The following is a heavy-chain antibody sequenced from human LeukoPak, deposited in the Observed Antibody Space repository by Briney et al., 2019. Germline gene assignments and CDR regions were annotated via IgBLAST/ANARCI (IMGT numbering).Heavy chain of an antibody. J-gene: IGHJ5*02. CDR1: GGPISSYY. V-gene: IGHV4-4*07. CDR3: ARAPRSRDGHNWFDP. CDR2: IYPSGNT. Sequence: SETLSLTCTVSGGPISSYYWSWIRQPAGKGLDWIGRIYPSGNTYYNPSLKSRVTMSADTSKNQFSLRLNSVTAADTAVYYCARAPRSRDGHNWFDPWGQGTLVTVSS.